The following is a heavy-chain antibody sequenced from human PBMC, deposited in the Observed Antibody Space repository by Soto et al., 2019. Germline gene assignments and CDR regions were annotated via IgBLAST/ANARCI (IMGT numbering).Heavy chain of an antibody. CDR1: GGSISSYY. J-gene: IGHJ6*02. CDR3: ARQPGGDRGTRYRYYGMDV. D-gene: IGHD3-16*02. Sequence: QVQLQESGPGLVKPSETLSLTCTVSGGSISSYYWSWIRQPPGKGLEWIGYIYYSGSTNYNPSLKRRVTISVDTXTNXFXLKLSSVTAADTAVYYCARQPGGDRGTRYRYYGMDVWGQGTTVTVSS. CDR2: IYYSGST. V-gene: IGHV4-59*01.